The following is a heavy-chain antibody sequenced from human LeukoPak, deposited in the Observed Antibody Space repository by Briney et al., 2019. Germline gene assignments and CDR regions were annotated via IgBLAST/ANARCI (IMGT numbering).Heavy chain of an antibody. D-gene: IGHD3-9*01. CDR2: ISYDGSNK. Sequence: GGSLRLSCAASGFTFSSYAMHWVRQAPGKGLEWVAVISYDGSNKYYADSVKGRFTISRDNSKNTLYLQMNSLRAEDTAVYYCARDEEAYDILTGPGDYWGQGTLVTVSS. CDR3: ARDEEAYDILTGPGDY. V-gene: IGHV3-30-3*01. CDR1: GFTFSSYA. J-gene: IGHJ4*02.